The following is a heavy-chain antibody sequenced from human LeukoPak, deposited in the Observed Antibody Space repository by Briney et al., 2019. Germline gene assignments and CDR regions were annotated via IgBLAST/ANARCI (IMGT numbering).Heavy chain of an antibody. V-gene: IGHV3-48*03. CDR1: GFIFSSYA. D-gene: IGHD3-3*01. CDR2: ISGSGGTI. CDR3: ARLPYDFWSGYSPSG. Sequence: GGSLRLSCAASGFIFSSYAMTWVRQAPGKGLEWVSGISGSGGTIYYADSVKGRFTISRDNAKNSLYLQMNSLRAEDTAVYYCARLPYDFWSGYSPSGWGQGTLVTVSS. J-gene: IGHJ4*02.